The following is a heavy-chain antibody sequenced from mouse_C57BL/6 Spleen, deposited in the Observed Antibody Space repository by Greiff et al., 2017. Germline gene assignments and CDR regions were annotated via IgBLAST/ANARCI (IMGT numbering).Heavy chain of an antibody. CDR2: IYPGDGDT. CDR1: GYAFSSSW. D-gene: IGHD2-2*01. CDR3: AREDDYYGYDVGAMDY. J-gene: IGHJ4*01. Sequence: QVQLQQSGPELVKPGASVKISCKASGYAFSSSWMNWVKQRPGKGLEWIGRIYPGDGDTNYNGKFKGTATLTVDKSSSTAYMQLSSLTSEDAAVYFCAREDDYYGYDVGAMDYWGQGTSVTVSS. V-gene: IGHV1-82*01.